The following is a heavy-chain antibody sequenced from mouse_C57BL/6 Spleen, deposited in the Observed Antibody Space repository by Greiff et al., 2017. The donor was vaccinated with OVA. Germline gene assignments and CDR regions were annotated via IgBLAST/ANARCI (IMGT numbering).Heavy chain of an antibody. J-gene: IGHJ2*01. CDR3: ARSHYYGSSLHFDY. V-gene: IGHV1-52*01. Sequence: QVQLQQPGAELVRPGSSVKLSCKASSYTFTSYWMHWVKQRPIQGLEWIGNIDPSDSETHYNQKFKDKATLTVDKSSSTAYMQLSSLTSEDSAVYYCARSHYYGSSLHFDYWGQGTTLTVSS. CDR2: IDPSDSET. D-gene: IGHD1-1*01. CDR1: SYTFTSYW.